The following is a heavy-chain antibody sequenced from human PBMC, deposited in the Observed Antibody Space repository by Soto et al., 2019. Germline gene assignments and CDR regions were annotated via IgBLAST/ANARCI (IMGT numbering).Heavy chain of an antibody. D-gene: IGHD7-27*01. J-gene: IGHJ5*01. CDR1: DGSLSGSY. Sequence: SETLSLTCAVSDGSLSGSYWSWIRQSPGKGLEWIGYIYYTGNTYYNPSLRSRVTISIDTSKNQFSLKLTSVTAADTAVYYCARVLGKNWFDTWGHGTLVTVSS. V-gene: IGHV4-59*01. CDR2: IYYTGNT. CDR3: ARVLGKNWFDT.